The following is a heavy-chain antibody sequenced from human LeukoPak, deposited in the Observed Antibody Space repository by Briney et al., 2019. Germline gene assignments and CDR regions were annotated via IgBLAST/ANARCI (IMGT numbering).Heavy chain of an antibody. J-gene: IGHJ4*02. V-gene: IGHV3-30*04. CDR1: GFTFSSYA. Sequence: GGSLRLSCAASGFTFSSYAMHWVRQAPGKGLEWVAVISYDGSNKYYADSVKGRFTISRDNPKNTLYLQMNSLRAEDTAVYYCARAPRHYCSSTSCYSYYFDYWGQGTLVTVSS. CDR2: ISYDGSNK. D-gene: IGHD2-2*01. CDR3: ARAPRHYCSSTSCYSYYFDY.